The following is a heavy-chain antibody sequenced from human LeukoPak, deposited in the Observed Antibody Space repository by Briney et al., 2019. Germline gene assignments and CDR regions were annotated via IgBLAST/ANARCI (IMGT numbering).Heavy chain of an antibody. Sequence: EGSETLSLTCTVSGGSISSYYWSWIRQPPGKGLEWIGYIYYSGSAIYSPSLKSRVTISVDTSKNQFSLRLSSVTAADTAVYYCARGPEWYYFDYWGQGTMVTVSS. CDR3: ARGPEWYYFDY. J-gene: IGHJ4*02. V-gene: IGHV4-59*08. CDR2: IYYSGSA. D-gene: IGHD3-3*01. CDR1: GGSISSYY.